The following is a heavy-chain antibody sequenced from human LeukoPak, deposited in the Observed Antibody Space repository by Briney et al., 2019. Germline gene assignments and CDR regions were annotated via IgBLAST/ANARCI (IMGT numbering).Heavy chain of an antibody. Sequence: VASVTVSCKASGYTFTDYYMHWVRQAPGQGLEWMGWINPNSGGTNYAQKFQGRVTMTRDTSISTAYMEVSRLRSDDTAVYYCAISPGVMITFGGAPATDYFDYWGQGTLVTVSS. CDR3: AISPGVMITFGGAPATDYFDY. D-gene: IGHD3-16*01. V-gene: IGHV1-2*02. J-gene: IGHJ4*02. CDR1: GYTFTDYY. CDR2: INPNSGGT.